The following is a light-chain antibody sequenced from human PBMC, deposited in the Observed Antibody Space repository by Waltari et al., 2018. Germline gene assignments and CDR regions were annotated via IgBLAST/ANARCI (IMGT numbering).Light chain of an antibody. V-gene: IGKV2-28*01. J-gene: IGKJ5*01. CDR2: VGS. CDR3: MEALQSVT. CDR1: QSLLDSNGYNY. Sequence: IVMTQSPVSLTVTPGEPASISCRSSQSLLDSNGYNYLDWYLQKPGQSPHILIYVGSNRASGVPDRFSGSGSGTDFTLKISRVEAEDAGVYYCMEALQSVTFGQGTRLEIK.